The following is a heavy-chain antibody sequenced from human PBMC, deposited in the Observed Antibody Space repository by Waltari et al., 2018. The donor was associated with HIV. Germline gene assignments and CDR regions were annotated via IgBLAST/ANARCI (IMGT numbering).Heavy chain of an antibody. CDR1: GDSVSSDTAA. CDR3: VRDSYGFDT. J-gene: IGHJ5*02. V-gene: IGHV6-1*01. CDR2: TYHRSEWHY. Sequence: KQSGPGLVEASHSIFLSCVISGDSVSSDTAAWNWVRQSSAGGLQWLGRTYHRSEWHYDYSVSLKGRMVINLDTAKNQFSLHLSSVTPGDTATYYCVRDSYGFDTWGEGTLVNVPP. D-gene: IGHD5-18*01.